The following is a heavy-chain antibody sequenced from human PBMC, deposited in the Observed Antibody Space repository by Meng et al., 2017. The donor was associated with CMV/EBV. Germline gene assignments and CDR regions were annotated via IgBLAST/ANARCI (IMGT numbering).Heavy chain of an antibody. Sequence: ASVKVSCKASGYTFTSYYMHWVRQAPGQGLEWMGIINPSGGRTSYAQKFQGRVTMTRDTSTSTVYMELSSLRSEDTAVYYCARDPQIVVVPAAIDSWFDPWGQGTLVTVSS. CDR3: ARDPQIVVVPAAIDSWFDP. CDR1: GYTFTSYY. J-gene: IGHJ5*02. D-gene: IGHD2-2*02. V-gene: IGHV1-46*01. CDR2: INPSGGRT.